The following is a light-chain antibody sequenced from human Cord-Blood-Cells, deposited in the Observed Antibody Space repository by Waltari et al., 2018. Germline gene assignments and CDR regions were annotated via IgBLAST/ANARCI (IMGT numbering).Light chain of an antibody. CDR2: KAS. CDR3: QQYNSPPWT. Sequence: DIQMTQSPSTLSASVGDRVTITCRASQSISSWLAWYQQKPGKAPKLLIYKASILESGVPSRFSGSGSGTEFTLTISSLQPDDFATYYCQQYNSPPWTFGQGTKVEIK. V-gene: IGKV1-5*03. CDR1: QSISSW. J-gene: IGKJ1*01.